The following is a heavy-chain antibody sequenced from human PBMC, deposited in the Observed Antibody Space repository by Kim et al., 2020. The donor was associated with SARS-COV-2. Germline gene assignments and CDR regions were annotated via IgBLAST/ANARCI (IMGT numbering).Heavy chain of an antibody. CDR3: ASLQQLENWFDP. J-gene: IGHJ5*02. V-gene: IGHV1-69*01. Sequence: NYAQKFQGRVTITADESTSTAYMELSSLRSEDTAVYYCASLQQLENWFDPWGQGTLVTVSS. D-gene: IGHD6-13*01.